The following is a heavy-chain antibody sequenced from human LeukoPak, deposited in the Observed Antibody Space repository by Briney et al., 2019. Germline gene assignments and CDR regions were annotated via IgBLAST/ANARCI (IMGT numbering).Heavy chain of an antibody. J-gene: IGHJ4*02. D-gene: IGHD6-6*01. V-gene: IGHV4-61*08. CDR3: ARAHSSSSPFDY. CDR1: GGSISSGGYY. CDR2: IYYSGST. Sequence: PSETLSLTCTVSGGSISSGGYYWSWIRQHPGKGLEWIGYIYYSGSTNYNPSLKSRVTMSVDTSKNQFSLKLSSVTAADTAVYYCARAHSSSSPFDYWGQGTLVTVSS.